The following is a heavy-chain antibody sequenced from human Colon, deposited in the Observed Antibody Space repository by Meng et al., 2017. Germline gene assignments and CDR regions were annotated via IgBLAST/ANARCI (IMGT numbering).Heavy chain of an antibody. CDR2: ISSSGGST. D-gene: IGHD1-26*01. Sequence: EVQLLESGGGLVQTGGSLRLSCAASGFTFSTYDISWVRQAPGKGVEWVSAISSSGGSTYYADSVKGRFTISRDNSKSTLYLQMNSLRAEDTALYYCAKVGWEDYWGQGTLVTVSS. J-gene: IGHJ4*02. V-gene: IGHV3-23*01. CDR1: GFTFSTYD. CDR3: AKVGWEDY.